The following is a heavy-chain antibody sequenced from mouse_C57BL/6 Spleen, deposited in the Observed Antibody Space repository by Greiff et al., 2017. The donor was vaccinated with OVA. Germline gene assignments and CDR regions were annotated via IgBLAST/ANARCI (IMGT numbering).Heavy chain of an antibody. CDR3: ARGYGNYGGYFDY. CDR1: GYSITSGYY. J-gene: IGHJ2*01. D-gene: IGHD2-1*01. CDR2: ISYDGSN. V-gene: IGHV3-6*01. Sequence: VQLKESGPGLVKPSQSLSLTCSVTGYSITSGYYWNWIRQFPGNKLEWMGYISYDGSNNYNPSLKNRISITRDTSKNQFFLKLNSVTTEDTATYYCARGYGNYGGYFDYWGQGTTLTVSS.